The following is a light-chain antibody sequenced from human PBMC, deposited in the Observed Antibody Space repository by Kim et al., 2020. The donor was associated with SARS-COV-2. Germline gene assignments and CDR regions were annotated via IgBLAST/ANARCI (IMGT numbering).Light chain of an antibody. Sequence: EIVLTQSPGTMSLSPGERATLSCRASQSVSDNYLAWYQQKPGQAPRLLIYGASSRATGIPHRFSGSGSGTDFTLTISRLEPEDFAVYYCQQYDTSPSFTFGQGTKLEI. CDR1: QSVSDNY. CDR3: QQYDTSPSFT. CDR2: GAS. V-gene: IGKV3-20*01. J-gene: IGKJ2*01.